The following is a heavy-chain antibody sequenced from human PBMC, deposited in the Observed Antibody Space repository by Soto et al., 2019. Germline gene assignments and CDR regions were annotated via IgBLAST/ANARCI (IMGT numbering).Heavy chain of an antibody. J-gene: IGHJ5*02. Sequence: PGGSLRLCCAASGFTFSSYAMSWVRQAPGKGLEWVSAISGSGGSTYYADSVKGRFTISRDNSKNTLYLQMNSLRAEDTAVYYCAKDTFTMVRGVIPGNWFDPWGQGTLVTVSS. CDR1: GFTFSSYA. V-gene: IGHV3-23*01. CDR2: ISGSGGST. CDR3: AKDTFTMVRGVIPGNWFDP. D-gene: IGHD3-10*01.